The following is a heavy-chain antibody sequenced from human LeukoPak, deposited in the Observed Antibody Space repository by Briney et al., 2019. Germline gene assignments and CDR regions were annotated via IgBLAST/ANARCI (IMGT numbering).Heavy chain of an antibody. CDR1: GGSFSGYY. J-gene: IGHJ6*02. V-gene: IGHV4-34*01. Sequence: PSETLSLTCAVCGGSFSGYYWSWIRQPPGKGLEWIGEINHSGSTNYNPSLKSRVTMSVDTSKNQFSLKLSSVTAADTAVYYCARDLGGMDVWGQGTTVTVSS. CDR3: ARDLGGMDV. CDR2: INHSGST.